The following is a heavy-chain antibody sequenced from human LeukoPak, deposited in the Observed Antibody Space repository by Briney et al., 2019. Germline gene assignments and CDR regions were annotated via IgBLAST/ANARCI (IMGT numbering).Heavy chain of an antibody. Sequence: SETLSLTCTVSGYSISSGYYWGWIRQPPGKGLEWIGSIYHSGSTYYNPSLKSRVTISVDTSKNQFSLKLSSVTAADTAVYYCARVVLRWPKNYYYYMDVWGKGTTVTVSS. D-gene: IGHD4-23*01. J-gene: IGHJ6*03. V-gene: IGHV4-38-2*02. CDR3: ARVVLRWPKNYYYYMDV. CDR1: GYSISSGYY. CDR2: IYHSGST.